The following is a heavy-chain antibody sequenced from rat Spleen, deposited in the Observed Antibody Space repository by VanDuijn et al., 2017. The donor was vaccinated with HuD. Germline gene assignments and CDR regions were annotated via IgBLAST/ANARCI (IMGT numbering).Heavy chain of an antibody. CDR3: TREYYSDGSLNWFPY. CDR1: GFTFSKYD. J-gene: IGHJ3*01. D-gene: IGHD1-12*02. V-gene: IGHV5-20*01. Sequence: EVQLVESGGGSLQPGRSMKLSCAASGFTFSKYDMAWVRQAPTKGLEWVASINYDGSSFYCRDSVKGRFTISRDIAKTTLYLHMNSLRSEDTATYYCTREYYSDGSLNWFPYWGQGTLVSVSS. CDR2: INYDGSSF.